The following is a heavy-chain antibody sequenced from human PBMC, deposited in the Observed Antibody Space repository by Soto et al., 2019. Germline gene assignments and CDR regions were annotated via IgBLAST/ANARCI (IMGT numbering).Heavy chain of an antibody. CDR1: GFPFSSYA. CDR3: ARVGEYSSSLDYYYYGMDV. Sequence: GGSLSLSCAASGFPFSSYAMHWVRQAPGKGLEWVAVISYDGSNKYYADSVKGRFTISRDNSKNTLYLQMNSLRAEDTAVYYCARVGEYSSSLDYYYYGMDVWGQGTTVTVSS. CDR2: ISYDGSNK. D-gene: IGHD6-6*01. J-gene: IGHJ6*02. V-gene: IGHV3-30-3*01.